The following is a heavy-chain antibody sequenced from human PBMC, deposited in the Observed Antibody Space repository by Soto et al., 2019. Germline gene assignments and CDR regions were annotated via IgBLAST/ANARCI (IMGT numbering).Heavy chain of an antibody. CDR2: IYYSGST. CDR3: ARDPGSGSYYGWFDL. CDR1: GGSISRYY. V-gene: IGHV4-59*01. J-gene: IGHJ5*02. D-gene: IGHD3-10*01. Sequence: SETLSLTCTVSGGSISRYYWNWIRQPPGKGLEWIGYIYYSGSTNYNPSLKSRVTISVDTSKNQFSLKLSSVTAADTAVYYCARDPGSGSYYGWFDLWGQGTLVTVSS.